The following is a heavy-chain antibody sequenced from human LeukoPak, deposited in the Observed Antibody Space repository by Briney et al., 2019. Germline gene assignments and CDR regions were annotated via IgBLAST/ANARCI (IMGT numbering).Heavy chain of an antibody. V-gene: IGHV3-30-3*01. Sequence: GRSLRLSCAASGFTFSSYAMHWVRQAPGKGLEWVAVISYDGSNKYYADSVKGRFTISRDNSKNTLYLQMNSLRAEDTAVYYCARSPKATAIPTDYWGQGTLVTVSS. J-gene: IGHJ4*02. CDR2: ISYDGSNK. CDR3: ARSPKATAIPTDY. CDR1: GFTFSSYA. D-gene: IGHD5-12*01.